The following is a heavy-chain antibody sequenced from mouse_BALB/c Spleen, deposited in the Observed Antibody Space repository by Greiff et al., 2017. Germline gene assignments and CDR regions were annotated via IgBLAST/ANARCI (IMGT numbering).Heavy chain of an antibody. CDR3: ARGGGNYEDFYFDY. D-gene: IGHD2-1*01. V-gene: IGHV5-9-3*01. Sequence: EVKVEESGGDLVKPGGSLKLSCAASGFTFSSYSMSWVRQTPEKRLEWVATISSGGSYTYYPDSVKGRFTISRDNAKNTLYLQMRSLRSEDTAMYYCARGGGNYEDFYFDYWGQGTTLTVSS. CDR2: ISSGGSYT. CDR1: GFTFSSYS. J-gene: IGHJ2*01.